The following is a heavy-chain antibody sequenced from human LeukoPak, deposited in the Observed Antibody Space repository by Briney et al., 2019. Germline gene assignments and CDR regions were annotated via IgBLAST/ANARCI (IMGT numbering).Heavy chain of an antibody. D-gene: IGHD2-15*01. CDR1: GFTFGDYA. Sequence: PGGSLRLSCTASGFTFGDYARSWFRQAPGKGLEWVGFIRSKAYGGTTEYAASVKGRFTISRDDSKSIAYLQMNSLKTEDTAVYYCTRDLYPDAFDIWGQGTMVTVSS. CDR2: IRSKAYGGTT. J-gene: IGHJ3*02. CDR3: TRDLYPDAFDI. V-gene: IGHV3-49*03.